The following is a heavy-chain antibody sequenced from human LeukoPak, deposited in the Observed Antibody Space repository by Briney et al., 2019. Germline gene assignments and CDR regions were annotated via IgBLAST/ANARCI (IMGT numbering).Heavy chain of an antibody. Sequence: ASVKVSCKASGYTFTSYDINWVRQATGQGLEWMGWMNPNSGNTGYAQKFQGRVTMTRNTSISTAYMELSSLRSEDTAVYYCARGYSEGYYYGSGSPSRFDYWGQGTLVTVSS. J-gene: IGHJ4*02. D-gene: IGHD3-10*01. CDR1: GYTFTSYD. CDR3: ARGYSEGYYYGSGSPSRFDY. CDR2: MNPNSGNT. V-gene: IGHV1-8*01.